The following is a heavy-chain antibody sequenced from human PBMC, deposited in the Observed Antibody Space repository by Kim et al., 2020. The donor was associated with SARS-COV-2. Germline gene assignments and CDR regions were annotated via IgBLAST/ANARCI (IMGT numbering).Heavy chain of an antibody. V-gene: IGHV3-15*01. CDR2: IKSKTDGGTA. CDR3: TTFSMR. D-gene: IGHD2-2*01. Sequence: GGSLRLSCAVSGIPFSNAWFNWVRQSPGKGLEWVGRIKSKTDGGTADLAAPVKGRFAISRDDSKNTLSLLMNNVETDDSAVYYCTTFSMRWGQGTLVTVS. J-gene: IGHJ4*02. CDR1: GIPFSNAW.